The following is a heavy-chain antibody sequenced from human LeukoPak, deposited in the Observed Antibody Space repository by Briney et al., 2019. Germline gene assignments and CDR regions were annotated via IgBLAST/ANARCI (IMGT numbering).Heavy chain of an antibody. CDR2: IYYSGST. CDR1: GGSISSGSYY. Sequence: SQTLSLTCTVSGGSISSGSYYWSWIRQPPGKGLEWIGYIYYSGSTNYNPSLKSRVTISVDTSKNQFSLKLSSVTAADTAMYYCARAQKEYCSGGSCRTVAYYYYGMDVWGQGTTVTVSS. D-gene: IGHD2-15*01. CDR3: ARAQKEYCSGGSCRTVAYYYYGMDV. J-gene: IGHJ6*02. V-gene: IGHV4-61*01.